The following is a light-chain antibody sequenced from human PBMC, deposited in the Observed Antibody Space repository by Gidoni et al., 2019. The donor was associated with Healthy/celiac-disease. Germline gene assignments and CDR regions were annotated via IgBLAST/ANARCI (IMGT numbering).Light chain of an antibody. CDR2: AAS. CDR1: QGISSY. J-gene: IGKJ1*01. V-gene: IGKV1-8*01. Sequence: AIRMTQSPSSFSASTGDRVTITCRASQGISSYLALYQQKPGKAPKLLIYAASTLQSGVPSRFSGSGSGTDFTLTISCLQSEDFATYYCQQYYSYHRTFGQGTKVEIK. CDR3: QQYYSYHRT.